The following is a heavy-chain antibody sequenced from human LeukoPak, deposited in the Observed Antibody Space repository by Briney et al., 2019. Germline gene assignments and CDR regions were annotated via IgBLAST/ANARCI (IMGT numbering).Heavy chain of an antibody. D-gene: IGHD6-19*01. Sequence: GGSLRLSCAASGFTFDDYGMSWVRQAPGKGLEWVYGINWNGGSTGYADSVKGRFTISRDNAKNSLYLQMNSLRAEDTALYHCARDSQWMNAFDIWGQGTMVTVSS. CDR1: GFTFDDYG. J-gene: IGHJ3*02. V-gene: IGHV3-20*01. CDR2: INWNGGST. CDR3: ARDSQWMNAFDI.